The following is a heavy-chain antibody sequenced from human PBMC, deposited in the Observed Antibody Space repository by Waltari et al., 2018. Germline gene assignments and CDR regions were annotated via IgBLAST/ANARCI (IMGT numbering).Heavy chain of an antibody. CDR2: INPNSGGT. D-gene: IGHD6-19*01. V-gene: IGHV1-2*02. CDR3: ARVWFHSGLDY. J-gene: IGHJ4*02. Sequence: QVQLVQSGAEVKKPGASVKVSGKASGYSFTNYMHWVRQAPRQGLEWMGWINPNSGGTQYAQRFQGRVTMTRDTAITTVFMELSGLRDDDTAVYYCARVWFHSGLDYWGQGTLVTVSS. CDR1: GYSFTNY.